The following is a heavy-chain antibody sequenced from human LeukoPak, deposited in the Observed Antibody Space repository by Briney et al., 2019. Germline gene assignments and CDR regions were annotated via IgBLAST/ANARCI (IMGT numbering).Heavy chain of an antibody. D-gene: IGHD3-9*01. Sequence: PGGSLRLSCAASGFTFSSYAMSWVLQAPGKGLEWVSAISGSGGSTYYADSVKGRFTISRDNSKNTLYLQMNSLRAEDTAVYYCARHYDILTGYYSPNPYFDYWGQGTLVTVSS. CDR2: ISGSGGST. CDR3: ARHYDILTGYYSPNPYFDY. J-gene: IGHJ4*02. V-gene: IGHV3-23*01. CDR1: GFTFSSYA.